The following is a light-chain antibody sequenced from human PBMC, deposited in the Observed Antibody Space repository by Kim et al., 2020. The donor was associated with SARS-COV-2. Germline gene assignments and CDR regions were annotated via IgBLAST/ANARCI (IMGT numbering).Light chain of an antibody. V-gene: IGKV1-17*01. J-gene: IGKJ1*01. CDR3: VQQSGHTRK. CDR1: QAIRND. CDR2: GAS. Sequence: DIQMTQSPSSLSASVGDRVTITCRASQAIRNDLGWYQQKPGKAPKCLIYGASILQSGVPSRFSGSGSGTEFTLTISSLQTEDFATYFCVQQSGHTRKFGQGTKVDIK.